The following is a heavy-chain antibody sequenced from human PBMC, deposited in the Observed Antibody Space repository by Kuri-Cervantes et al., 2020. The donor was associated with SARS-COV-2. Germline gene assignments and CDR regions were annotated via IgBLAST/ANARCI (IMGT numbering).Heavy chain of an antibody. CDR1: GFTFSSYS. CDR3: ARDSPDSSSWYYYYYGMDV. J-gene: IGHJ6*02. D-gene: IGHD6-13*01. Sequence: GGSLRLSCAASGFTFSSYSMNWVRQAPGKGLEWVSSISSSSCYIYYADSVKGRFTISRDNAKNSLYLQMNSLRAEDTAVYYCARDSPDSSSWYYYYYGMDVWGQGTTVTVSS. V-gene: IGHV3-21*01. CDR2: ISSSSCYI.